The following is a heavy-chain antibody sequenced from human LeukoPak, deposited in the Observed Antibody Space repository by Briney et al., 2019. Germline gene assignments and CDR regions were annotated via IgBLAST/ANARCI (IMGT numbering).Heavy chain of an antibody. CDR3: AKFRGGSGDSSWFDP. CDR1: GFTFSSYG. J-gene: IGHJ5*02. V-gene: IGHV3-23*01. CDR2: ISGSGGST. D-gene: IGHD3-10*01. Sequence: GGSLRLSCAAPGFTFSSYGMSWVRQAPGKGLEWVSAISGSGGSTYYADSVKGRFTISRDNSKNTLYLQMNSLRAEDTAVYYCAKFRGGSGDSSWFDPWGQGTLVTVSS.